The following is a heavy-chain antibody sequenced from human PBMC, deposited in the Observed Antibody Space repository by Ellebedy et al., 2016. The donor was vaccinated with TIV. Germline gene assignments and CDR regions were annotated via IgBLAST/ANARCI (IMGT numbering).Heavy chain of an antibody. J-gene: IGHJ6*02. CDR2: FLPMFGTA. CDR3: ARTPAAGGWYGMDV. D-gene: IGHD6-13*01. CDR1: GGTFSTYA. Sequence: ASVKVSCKAFGGTFSTYALNWVRQAPGQGLEWIGAFLPMFGTATSAQKFQGRVTITADESMTTAYMDLSSLRSEDTAVYYCARTPAAGGWYGMDVWGQGTTVTVSS. V-gene: IGHV1-69*13.